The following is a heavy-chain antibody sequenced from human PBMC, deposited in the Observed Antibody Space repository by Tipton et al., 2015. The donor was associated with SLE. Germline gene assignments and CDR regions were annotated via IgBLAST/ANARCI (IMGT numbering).Heavy chain of an antibody. V-gene: IGHV4-61*01. CDR2: IYDRGST. CDR1: GGSVSSPIDY. J-gene: IGHJ4*02. D-gene: IGHD3-3*01. Sequence: TLSLTCTVSGGSVSSPIDYWSWIRQSPGKGLEWIGSIYDRGSTNYNPSLKSRVTISVDTSKNQVSLRLTSVTAADTAVYTCARHYNLFSAFDSWGQGTLVIVSS. CDR3: ARHYNLFSAFDS.